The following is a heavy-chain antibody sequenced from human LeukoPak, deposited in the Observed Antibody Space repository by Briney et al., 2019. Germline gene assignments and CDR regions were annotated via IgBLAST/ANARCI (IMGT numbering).Heavy chain of an antibody. D-gene: IGHD1-26*01. CDR2: IYWDDDK. V-gene: IGHV2-5*02. Sequence: ESGPTLVNPTQTLTLTCTFSGFSLSTSGVGVGWIRQPPGKALEWLALIYWDDDKRYSPSLKSRLTITKDTSKNQVVLTITNMDPVDTGTYYCALKAEVGANTRYFQHWGQGTLVTVSS. CDR1: GFSLSTSGVG. CDR3: ALKAEVGANTRYFQH. J-gene: IGHJ1*01.